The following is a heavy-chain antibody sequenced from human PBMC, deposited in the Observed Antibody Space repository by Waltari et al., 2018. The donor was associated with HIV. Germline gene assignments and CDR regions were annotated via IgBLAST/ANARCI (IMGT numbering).Heavy chain of an antibody. CDR2: IKKDGSEK. D-gene: IGHD3-10*01. J-gene: IGHJ4*02. V-gene: IGHV3-7*04. CDR3: ARGGFYGSGSKVN. CDR1: GFTFSSYW. Sequence: EVQLVESGGGLVPPGGSLRPHCAASGFTFSSYWMSWVRQAPGKGLEWVANIKKDGSEKYYVDSVNGRFTISRDNAENSLYLQMNSLRAEDTAVYYCARGGFYGSGSKVNWGQGTLVTVSS.